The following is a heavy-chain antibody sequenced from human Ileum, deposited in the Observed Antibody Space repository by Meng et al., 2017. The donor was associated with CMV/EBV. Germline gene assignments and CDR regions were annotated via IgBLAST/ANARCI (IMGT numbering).Heavy chain of an antibody. Sequence: SGFTFSSYGVRWVRQAPGEGLGWVAFMRHARNVKYYADSVKGRFTIFRDNSKNTLYLQMNSLRPDDTAVYYCAKPDCGGDCYLFDSWGQGTLVTVSS. D-gene: IGHD2-21*01. CDR3: AKPDCGGDCYLFDS. V-gene: IGHV3-30*02. J-gene: IGHJ4*02. CDR2: MRHARNVK. CDR1: GFTFSSYG.